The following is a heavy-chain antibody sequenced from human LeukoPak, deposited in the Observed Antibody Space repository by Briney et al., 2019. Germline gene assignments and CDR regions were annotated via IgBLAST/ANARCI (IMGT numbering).Heavy chain of an antibody. Sequence: PGGSLRLSCAASGFTFSSYAMSWVRQAPGKGLEWVSVISGSGGSTYYADSVKGRFTISRDNSKNTLYLQMNSLRAEDTAVYYCAKRAVAGTSGRYFDYWGQGTLVTVSS. CDR1: GFTFSSYA. D-gene: IGHD6-19*01. J-gene: IGHJ4*02. V-gene: IGHV3-23*01. CDR2: ISGSGGST. CDR3: AKRAVAGTSGRYFDY.